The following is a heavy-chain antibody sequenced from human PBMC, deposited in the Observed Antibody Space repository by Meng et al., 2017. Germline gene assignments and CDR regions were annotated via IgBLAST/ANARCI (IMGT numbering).Heavy chain of an antibody. CDR2: INTNTGNP. Sequence: QVQLLPSGAGVKKPGSSVKVSCKASGGTFSSYAISWVRQAPGQGLEWMGWINTNTGNPTYAQGFTGRFVFSLDTSVSTAYLQISSLKAEDTAVYYCARMGIAVAGTLGWEDYWGQGTLVTVSS. CDR3: ARMGIAVAGTLGWEDY. CDR1: GGTFSSYA. J-gene: IGHJ4*02. V-gene: IGHV7-4-1*02. D-gene: IGHD6-19*01.